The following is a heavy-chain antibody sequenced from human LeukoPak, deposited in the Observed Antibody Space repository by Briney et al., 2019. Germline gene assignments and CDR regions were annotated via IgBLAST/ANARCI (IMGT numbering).Heavy chain of an antibody. CDR2: IIPILGIA. Sequence: SVKVSCKASGGTFSSYAISWVRQAPGQGLEWMGRIIPILGIANYAQRFQDIVSITTDESTSTVYMELSSLRSEDTAVYYCARGETILNWFDPWGQGTLVTVSS. CDR1: GGTFSSYA. CDR3: ARGETILNWFDP. J-gene: IGHJ5*02. D-gene: IGHD1-1*01. V-gene: IGHV1-69*04.